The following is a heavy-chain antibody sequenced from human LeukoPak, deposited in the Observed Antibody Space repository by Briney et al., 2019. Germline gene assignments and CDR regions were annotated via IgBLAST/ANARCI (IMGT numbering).Heavy chain of an antibody. D-gene: IGHD3-10*01. V-gene: IGHV4-39*01. CDR1: SGSISSHY. CDR2: IYDSGST. J-gene: IGHJ5*02. CDR3: ARHYGP. Sequence: SETLSLTCTVSSGSISSHYWSWIRQPPGKGLEWIGSIYDSGSTYYNPSLKSRVTISVDTSKNQFSLKLNSVTAADTAVYYCARHYGPWGQGTLVTVSS.